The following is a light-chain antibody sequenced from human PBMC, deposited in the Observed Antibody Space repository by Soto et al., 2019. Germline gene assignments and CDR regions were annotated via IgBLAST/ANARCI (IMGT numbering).Light chain of an antibody. CDR1: SSDVGAYNY. V-gene: IGLV2-14*01. J-gene: IGLJ2*01. CDR2: EVT. Sequence: QSALTQPRSVSGSPGQSVTISCTGTSSDVGAYNYVSWYQQHPDKAPKLLIFEVTNRPSGVSGRFSGSKSGITASLSISGLQPEDEADYYCTSYSSSSPVLFGGGTKVTVL. CDR3: TSYSSSSPVL.